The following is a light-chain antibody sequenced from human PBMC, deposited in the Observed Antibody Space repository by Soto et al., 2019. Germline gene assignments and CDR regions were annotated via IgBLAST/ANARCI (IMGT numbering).Light chain of an antibody. J-gene: IGLJ2*01. V-gene: IGLV2-23*01. CDR1: SSDVGSYNL. CDR3: CSYAGSSTYVV. Sequence: QSALTQPASVSGSPGQSITISCTGTSSDVGSYNLVSWYQQHPGKAPKLMIYEGSKRPSGVSNRFSGSKSGNTASLTISGVQAEDEGYYYCCSYAGSSTYVVFGGGNKVTVL. CDR2: EGS.